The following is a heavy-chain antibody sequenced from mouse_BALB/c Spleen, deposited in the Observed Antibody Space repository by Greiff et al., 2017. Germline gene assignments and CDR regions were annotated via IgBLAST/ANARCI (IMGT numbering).Heavy chain of an antibody. CDR1: GYTFTSYW. Sequence: QVQLKESGAELAKPGASVKMSCKASGYTFTSYWMHWVKQRPGQGLEWIGYINPSTGYTEYNQKFKDKATLTADKSSSTAYMQLSSLTSEDSAVYYCFYGYGFAYWGQGTLVTVSA. J-gene: IGHJ3*01. D-gene: IGHD2-2*01. CDR2: INPSTGYT. CDR3: FYGYGFAY. V-gene: IGHV1-7*01.